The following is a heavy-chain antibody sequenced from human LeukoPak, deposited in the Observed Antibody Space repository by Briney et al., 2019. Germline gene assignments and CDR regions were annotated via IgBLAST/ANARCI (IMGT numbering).Heavy chain of an antibody. Sequence: GGSLRLSCAASGFTFSSYEMNWVRQAPGKALEWVSYISSSGSPINYADSVKGRFTVSRDNAKNSLYLQMNSLRAEDTALYYCVRGIAAAGSGFDYWGQGTLVTVSS. V-gene: IGHV3-48*03. CDR1: GFTFSSYE. J-gene: IGHJ4*02. D-gene: IGHD6-13*01. CDR3: VRGIAAAGSGFDY. CDR2: ISSSGSPI.